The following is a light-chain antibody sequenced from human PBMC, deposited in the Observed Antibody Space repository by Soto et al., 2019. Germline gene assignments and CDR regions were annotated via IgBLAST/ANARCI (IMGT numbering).Light chain of an antibody. CDR2: EVS. J-gene: IGLJ3*02. V-gene: IGLV2-14*01. Sequence: QSALTQPASVSGSPGQSITISCTGTSSDVGGYNYVSWYQQHPGKAPKLMIYEVSNRPSGVSNRFSGAKSGNTASLTISVRQAEEEADYYCSSYTSSSTLVFGGGTKLTVL. CDR1: SSDVGGYNY. CDR3: SSYTSSSTLV.